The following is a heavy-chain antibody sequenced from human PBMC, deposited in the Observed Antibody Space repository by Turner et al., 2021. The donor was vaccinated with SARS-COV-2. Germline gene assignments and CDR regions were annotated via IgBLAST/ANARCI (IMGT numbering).Heavy chain of an antibody. V-gene: IGHV4-39*01. J-gene: IGHJ4*02. CDR1: GGSISSSSYF. CDR3: ARRPGSYSGFDY. CDR2: IRWRDTT. Sequence: QLQLQESGPGQVKASETLSLTCNVSGGSISSSSYFWGWIRHSPGKSLDWIGSIRWRDTTYYNASLNGRVTISLDTSKNEFTMNLRSLTVADTAVYYCARRPGSYSGFDYWCQGLPVTVSS. D-gene: IGHD1-26*01.